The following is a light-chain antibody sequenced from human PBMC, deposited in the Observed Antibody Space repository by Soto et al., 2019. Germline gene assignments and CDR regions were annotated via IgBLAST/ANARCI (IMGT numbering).Light chain of an antibody. Sequence: QSALTQPASVSGSPGQSITISCTGTSSDVGSYNLVSWYQQLPGKAPKLLIYEGGKRPSGVSNRFSDSNSGNTASLTISGLQAEDEADYYCCSYTGTTTDVFGTGTKLTVL. V-gene: IGLV2-23*01. CDR3: CSYTGTTTDV. J-gene: IGLJ1*01. CDR1: SSDVGSYNL. CDR2: EGG.